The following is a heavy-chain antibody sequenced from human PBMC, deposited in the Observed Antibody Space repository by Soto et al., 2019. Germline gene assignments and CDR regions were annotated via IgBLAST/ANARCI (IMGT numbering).Heavy chain of an antibody. J-gene: IGHJ4*02. CDR3: ARDPRAGVATIFDY. Sequence: QVQLVESGGGVVQPGRSLRLSCAASGFTFSSYGMHWVRQAPGKGLEWVAVIWYDGSNKYYADSVKGRFTISRDDSKNTLYLQMNSLRAEDTAVYYCARDPRAGVATIFDYWGQGTLVTVSS. CDR2: IWYDGSNK. CDR1: GFTFSSYG. D-gene: IGHD5-12*01. V-gene: IGHV3-33*01.